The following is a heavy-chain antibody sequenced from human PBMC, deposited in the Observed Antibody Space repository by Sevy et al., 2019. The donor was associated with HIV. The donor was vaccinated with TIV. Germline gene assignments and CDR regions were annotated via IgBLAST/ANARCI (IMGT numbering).Heavy chain of an antibody. CDR2: IFSGSSYI. Sequence: GGSLRLSCAASGFTFSSYNMNWVRQAPGKGPEWVSFIFSGSSYIYYADSVKGRFTISRDNAKNSLYLQMSSLRAEDTAVYYCTRDKTILEGRYGMDVWGRGTTVTVSS. CDR1: GFTFSSYN. D-gene: IGHD3-3*01. CDR3: TRDKTILEGRYGMDV. J-gene: IGHJ6*02. V-gene: IGHV3-21*01.